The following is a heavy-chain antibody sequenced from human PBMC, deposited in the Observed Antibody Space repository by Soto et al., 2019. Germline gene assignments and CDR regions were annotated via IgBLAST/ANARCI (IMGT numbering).Heavy chain of an antibody. Sequence: GGSLRLSCAASGFTFSSYGMHWVRQAPGKGLEWVAVISYDGSNKYYADSVKGRFTISRDNSKNTLYLQMNSLRAEDTAVYYCAKDSAYGDFRSYGMDVWGQGTTVTVSS. V-gene: IGHV3-30*18. CDR1: GFTFSSYG. CDR2: ISYDGSNK. J-gene: IGHJ6*02. CDR3: AKDSAYGDFRSYGMDV. D-gene: IGHD4-17*01.